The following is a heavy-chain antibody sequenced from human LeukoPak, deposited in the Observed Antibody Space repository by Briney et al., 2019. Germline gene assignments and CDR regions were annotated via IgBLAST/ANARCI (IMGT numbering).Heavy chain of an antibody. CDR2: IYYSGST. Sequence: PSETLSLTCTVSGGSISSSSYYWGWIRQPPGKGLEWIGSIYYSGSTYYNPSLKSRVTISVDTSKNQFSLKLSSVTAADTAVYYCARCPAAGTIRDFDYWGQGTLVTVSS. CDR3: ARCPAAGTIRDFDY. CDR1: GGSISSSSYY. D-gene: IGHD6-13*01. J-gene: IGHJ4*02. V-gene: IGHV4-39*07.